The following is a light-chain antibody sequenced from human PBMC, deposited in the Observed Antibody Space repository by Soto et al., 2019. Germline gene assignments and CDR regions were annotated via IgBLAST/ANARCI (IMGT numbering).Light chain of an antibody. CDR1: SSDVGTYNY. CDR2: DVS. J-gene: IGLJ2*01. V-gene: IGLV2-14*03. Sequence: QSALTQPASVSGSPGQSITISCTGTSSDVGTYNYVSWYQQHPGKAPKLMIYDVSARPSGVSNRFSGSKSGNTASLTISGLQAEDEADYYCSSYTRTSRVVFGGGTKLTVL. CDR3: SSYTRTSRVV.